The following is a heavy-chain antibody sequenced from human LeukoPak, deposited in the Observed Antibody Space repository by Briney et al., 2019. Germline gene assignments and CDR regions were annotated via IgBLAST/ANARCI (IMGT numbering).Heavy chain of an antibody. V-gene: IGHV4-39*07. Sequence: SETLSLTCTVSGGSISSYYWSWIRQPPGKGLEWIGSIYYSGSTYYNPSLKSRVTISVDTSKNQFSLKLSSVTAADTAVYYCARGGNYDILTHYYYYYYMDVWGKGTTVTISS. J-gene: IGHJ6*03. CDR3: ARGGNYDILTHYYYYYYMDV. D-gene: IGHD3-9*01. CDR2: IYYSGST. CDR1: GGSISSYY.